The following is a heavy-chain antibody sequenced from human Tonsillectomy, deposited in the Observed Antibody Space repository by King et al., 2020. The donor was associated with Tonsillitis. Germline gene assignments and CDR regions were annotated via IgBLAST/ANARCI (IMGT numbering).Heavy chain of an antibody. CDR2: ISGSSSRI. Sequence: VQLVESGGGLVQPGGSLRLSCTASGFPFSSYSMNWVRQAPGKGLEWVSFISGSSSRIYYTDSVKGRFTISRDNGENSLYLQMNSLRAEDTAVYYCAREEPAALAFDIWGQGTMVTVSS. D-gene: IGHD6-13*01. J-gene: IGHJ3*02. V-gene: IGHV3-48*01. CDR3: AREEPAALAFDI. CDR1: GFPFSSYS.